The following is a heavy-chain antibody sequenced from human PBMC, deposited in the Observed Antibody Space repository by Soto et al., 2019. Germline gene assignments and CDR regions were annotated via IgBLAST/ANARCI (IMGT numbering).Heavy chain of an antibody. J-gene: IGHJ6*03. D-gene: IGHD3-3*01. CDR3: ARVRFLEWPRSGSYYYYSYMDV. CDR2: ISYDGSNK. Sequence: GGSLRLSCAASGFTFSSYGMHWVRQAPGKGLEWVAVISYDGSNKYYADSVKGRFTISRDNSKNTLYLQMNSLRAEDTAVYYCARVRFLEWPRSGSYYYYSYMDVWGKGTTVTVSS. V-gene: IGHV3-30*03. CDR1: GFTFSSYG.